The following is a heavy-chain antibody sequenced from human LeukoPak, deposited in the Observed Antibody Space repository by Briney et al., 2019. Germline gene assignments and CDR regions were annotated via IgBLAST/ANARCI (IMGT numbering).Heavy chain of an antibody. CDR3: TEDMSFGESYFDC. Sequence: GGSLRLSCAASGFIFRSYAMSWVRQAPGKGLEWVSSVSGSGRTTYYADSVKGRFTASRDNSRDTLYLQMDSLSAEDTAVYYCTEDMSFGESYFDCWGQGTLVTVSS. D-gene: IGHD3/OR15-3a*01. V-gene: IGHV3-23*01. CDR2: VSGSGRTT. CDR1: GFIFRSYA. J-gene: IGHJ4*02.